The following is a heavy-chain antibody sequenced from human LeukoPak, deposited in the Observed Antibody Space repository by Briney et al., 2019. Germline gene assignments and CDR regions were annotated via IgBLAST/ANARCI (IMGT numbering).Heavy chain of an antibody. V-gene: IGHV3-74*01. CDR3: ARDRRQPWFDP. J-gene: IGHJ5*02. CDR2: INSAGSIT. D-gene: IGHD6-6*01. CDR1: GFTFSSYW. Sequence: PGGSLRLSCAASGFTFSSYWMHWVRQAPGKGLVWVSRINSAGSITNYADSVRGRFTISRDNAKNSLYLQMNSLRAEDTAVYYCARDRRQPWFDPWGQGTLVTVSS.